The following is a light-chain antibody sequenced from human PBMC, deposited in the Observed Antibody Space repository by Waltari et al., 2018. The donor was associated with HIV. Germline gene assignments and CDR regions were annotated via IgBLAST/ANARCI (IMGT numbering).Light chain of an antibody. Sequence: QSMLTQPPSVSGAPGQRVTISCTGSSSTIGADYDVHWYQQIPGTAPHLLISGTKNRPSVVPDRFSAAKSGTSASLTITGLQAEDEADYFGQSYDISLSASVVFGGGTRLTVL. J-gene: IGLJ2*01. V-gene: IGLV1-40*01. CDR1: SSTIGADYD. CDR3: QSYDISLSASVV. CDR2: GTK.